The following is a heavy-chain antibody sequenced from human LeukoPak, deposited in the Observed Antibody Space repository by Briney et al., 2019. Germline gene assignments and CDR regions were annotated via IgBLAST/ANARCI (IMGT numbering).Heavy chain of an antibody. CDR2: IYYSGST. Sequence: SETLSLTCTVSGGSISSYYWSWIRQPPGKGLEWIGYIYYSGSTNYNPSLKSRVTISVDTSKNQSSLKLSSVTAADTAVYYCARSVLLWFGVFDPWGQGTLVTVSS. D-gene: IGHD3-10*01. CDR1: GGSISSYY. J-gene: IGHJ5*02. V-gene: IGHV4-59*01. CDR3: ARSVLLWFGVFDP.